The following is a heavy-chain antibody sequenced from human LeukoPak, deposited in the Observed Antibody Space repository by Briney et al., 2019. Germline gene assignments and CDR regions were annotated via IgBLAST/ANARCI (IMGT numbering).Heavy chain of an antibody. Sequence: PGGSLRLSCAASGYIFSGSDMHWVRQASGKGLEWVGRMRSKANSYATAYAGSVKGRFTISRDDSKNTAYLQMNSLRAEDTAVYYCARVRLAYYYGSGSPDYWGQGTLVTVSS. V-gene: IGHV3-73*01. CDR3: ARVRLAYYYGSGSPDY. J-gene: IGHJ4*02. CDR2: MRSKANSYAT. CDR1: GYIFSGSD. D-gene: IGHD3-10*01.